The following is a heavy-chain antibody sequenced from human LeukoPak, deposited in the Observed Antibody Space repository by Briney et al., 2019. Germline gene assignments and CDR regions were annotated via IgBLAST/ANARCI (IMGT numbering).Heavy chain of an antibody. CDR3: AGIKGYYVSGTFDY. D-gene: IGHD3-10*01. CDR2: IIPIFGTA. J-gene: IGHJ4*02. Sequence: SVKVSCKASGGTFSSYAISWVRQAPGQGLEWMGGIIPIFGTANYAQKFQGRVTITADKSTSTAYMELSSLRSEDTAVYYCAGIKGYYVSGTFDYGGQGTLVTVSS. V-gene: IGHV1-69*06. CDR1: GGTFSSYA.